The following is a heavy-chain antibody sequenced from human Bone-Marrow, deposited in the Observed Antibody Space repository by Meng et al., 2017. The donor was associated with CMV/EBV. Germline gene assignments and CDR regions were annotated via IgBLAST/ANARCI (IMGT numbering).Heavy chain of an antibody. CDR3: ATGSDWGSLFDY. J-gene: IGHJ4*02. CDR1: GFTFSDSG. V-gene: IGHV3-30*03. CDR2: ISFDGSNI. D-gene: IGHD7-27*01. Sequence: GESLKISCAASGFTFSDSGMHWVRQAPGKGLEWVSVISFDGSNIHYADSVKGRFTISRDNSKKTLYLQMDSLRGEDTAVYYCATGSDWGSLFDYWGQGTLVTGSS.